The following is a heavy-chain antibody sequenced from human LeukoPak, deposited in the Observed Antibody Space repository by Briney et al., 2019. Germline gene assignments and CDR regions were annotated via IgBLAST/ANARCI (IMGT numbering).Heavy chain of an antibody. CDR2: IYHSGST. CDR1: GGSISSGGYS. J-gene: IGHJ2*01. Sequence: TLSLTCAVSGGSISSGGYSWRWIRQPPGKGLEWIGYIYHSGSTYYNPSLKSRVTISVDRSKNQFSLKLSSVTAADTAVYYCARSFPWYFDLWGRGTLVTVSS. V-gene: IGHV4-30-2*01. CDR3: ARSFPWYFDL.